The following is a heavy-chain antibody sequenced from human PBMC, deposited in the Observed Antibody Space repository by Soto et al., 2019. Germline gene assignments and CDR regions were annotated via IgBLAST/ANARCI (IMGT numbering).Heavy chain of an antibody. CDR2: IYTSGST. V-gene: IGHV4-4*07. Sequence: AETLSLTCTVSGGSISSYYWSWIRQPAGKGLEWIGRIYTSGSTNYNPSLKSRVTMSVDTSKNQFSLKLSSVTAADTAVYYCARWGIAARPQPYYGMDVWGQGTTVTASS. J-gene: IGHJ6*02. D-gene: IGHD6-6*01. CDR1: GGSISSYY. CDR3: ARWGIAARPQPYYGMDV.